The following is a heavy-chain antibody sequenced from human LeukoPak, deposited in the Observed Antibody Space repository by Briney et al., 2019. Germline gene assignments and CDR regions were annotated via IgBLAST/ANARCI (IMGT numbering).Heavy chain of an antibody. D-gene: IGHD4-17*01. V-gene: IGHV3-74*01. J-gene: IGHJ4*02. CDR3: ATQDYGDYVSY. Sequence: QPGGSLRFSCAASGFTFSSYWMHWVRHAPGKGLVWVSRINSDGSSTSYADSVKGRFTISRDNAKNTLYLQMNSLRAEDTAVYYCATQDYGDYVSYWGQGTLVTVSS. CDR2: INSDGSST. CDR1: GFTFSSYW.